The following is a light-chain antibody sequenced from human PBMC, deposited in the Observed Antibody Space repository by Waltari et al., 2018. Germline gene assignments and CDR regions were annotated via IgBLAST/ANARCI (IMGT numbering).Light chain of an antibody. Sequence: QSALTQPPSASGSPGQSVTISCTGTSSDFGGYNSVSWYQRHPGKAPKLMIYEVNKRPSGVPDRFSGSKSGNTASLTVSGLQAEDEAEYSCSSYAGSNNWVFGGGTKLTVL. CDR1: SSDFGGYNS. J-gene: IGLJ3*02. CDR2: EVN. V-gene: IGLV2-8*01. CDR3: SSYAGSNNWV.